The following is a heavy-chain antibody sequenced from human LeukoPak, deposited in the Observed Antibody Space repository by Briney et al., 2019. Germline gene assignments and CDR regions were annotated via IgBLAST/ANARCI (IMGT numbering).Heavy chain of an antibody. CDR2: ITSGGSK. J-gene: IGHJ4*02. CDR1: GFTFSSYT. D-gene: IGHD3-22*01. Sequence: GGSLRPSCAASGFTFSSYTMTWVRQAPGKGLEWVSGITSGGSKYYADSVKGRFTISRDNSKNSLYLQMNSLRAEDTAVYYCAKLPDSSGYHYFDYWGQGTLVTVSS. CDR3: AKLPDSSGYHYFDY. V-gene: IGHV3-23*01.